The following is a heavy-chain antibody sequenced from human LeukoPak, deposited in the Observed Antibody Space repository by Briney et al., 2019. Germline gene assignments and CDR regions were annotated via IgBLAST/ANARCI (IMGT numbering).Heavy chain of an antibody. CDR1: GGSISSYY. V-gene: IGHV4-34*01. Sequence: PSETLSLTCTVSGGSISSYYWSWIRQPPGKGLEWIGEINHSGSTYYNPSLKSRVTISVATSKNQFSLKLNSVTAADTAVYYCARTETYSSGWYDPFFDYWGQGILVTVSS. CDR2: INHSGST. CDR3: ARTETYSSGWYDPFFDY. D-gene: IGHD6-19*01. J-gene: IGHJ4*02.